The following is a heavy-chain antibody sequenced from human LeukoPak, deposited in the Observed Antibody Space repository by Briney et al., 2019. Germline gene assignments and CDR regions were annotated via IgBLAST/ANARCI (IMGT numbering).Heavy chain of an antibody. CDR1: GFTFSNYA. D-gene: IGHD1-26*01. CDR2: VSGGGGTT. J-gene: IGHJ4*02. CDR3: ARRGIVLGAAPVLKYSFDY. Sequence: PGRSLRLSCAASGFTFSNYAMSWVRQAPGKRLEWVSAVSGGGGTTYYADSVKGRFTISRDNSNNTLYLQMNSLSAEDTAVYYCARRGIVLGAAPVLKYSFDYWGQGTLVTVSS. V-gene: IGHV3-23*01.